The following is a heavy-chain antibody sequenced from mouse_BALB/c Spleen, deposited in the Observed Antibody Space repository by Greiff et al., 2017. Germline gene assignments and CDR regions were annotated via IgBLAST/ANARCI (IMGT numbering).Heavy chain of an antibody. J-gene: IGHJ2*01. CDR3: ARDSRYYGSSGPDY. D-gene: IGHD1-1*01. V-gene: IGHV2-9*02. Sequence: VKLQESGPGLVAPSQSLSITCTVSGFSLTSYGVHWVRQPPGKGLEWLGVIWAGGSTNYNSALMSRLSISKDNSKSQVFLKMNSLQTDDTAMYYCARDSRYYGSSGPDYWGQGTTLTVSS. CDR1: GFSLTSYG. CDR2: IWAGGST.